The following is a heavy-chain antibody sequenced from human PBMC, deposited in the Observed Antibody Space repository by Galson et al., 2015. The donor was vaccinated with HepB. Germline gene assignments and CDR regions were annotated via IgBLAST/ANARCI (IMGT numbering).Heavy chain of an antibody. CDR3: ARHLVAGSSYWYFDL. CDR2: INAGNGNT. V-gene: IGHV1-3*01. D-gene: IGHD6-19*01. Sequence: SVKVSCKASGYTFTSYAMHWVRQAPGQRLEWMGWINAGNGNTKYSQKFQGRVTITRDTSASTAYMELSSLRSEDTAVYYCARHLVAGSSYWYFDLWGRGTLVTVSS. J-gene: IGHJ2*01. CDR1: GYTFTSYA.